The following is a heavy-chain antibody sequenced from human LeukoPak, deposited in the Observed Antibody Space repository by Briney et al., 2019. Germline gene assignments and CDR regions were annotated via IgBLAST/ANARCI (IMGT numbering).Heavy chain of an antibody. J-gene: IGHJ4*02. Sequence: ASVRVSCKASGFIFSDYYMHWVRQAPGQGLEWMGWINLKSGGTRFAQKFQGRVTLTRDTSISTAYMEVSRLTSDDTAVYYCARSSGHGIDYWGQGTLVTVSS. CDR1: GFIFSDYY. D-gene: IGHD5-12*01. CDR2: INLKSGGT. CDR3: ARSSGHGIDY. V-gene: IGHV1-2*02.